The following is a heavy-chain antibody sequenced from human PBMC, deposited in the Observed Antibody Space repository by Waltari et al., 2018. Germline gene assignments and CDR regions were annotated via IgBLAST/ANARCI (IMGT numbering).Heavy chain of an antibody. Sequence: EVQLVQSGAEVKKPGESLKISCKGSGYSFTSSSIGWVRQMPGKGLEWMGIIYPGDSDTRYSPSFQGQVTISADKSISTAYLQLSSLKASDTAMYYCARLSRSGTTYYYYGMDVWGQGTTVTVSS. J-gene: IGHJ6*02. CDR3: ARLSRSGTTYYYYGMDV. CDR1: GYSFTSSS. D-gene: IGHD1-7*01. CDR2: IYPGDSDT. V-gene: IGHV5-51*01.